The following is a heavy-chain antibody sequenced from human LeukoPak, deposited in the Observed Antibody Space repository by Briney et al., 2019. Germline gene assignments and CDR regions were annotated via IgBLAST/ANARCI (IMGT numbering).Heavy chain of an antibody. J-gene: IGHJ4*02. Sequence: PSETLSLTCTASGGSISSYYWSWIRQPPGKGLEWIGYIYYSGSTNYNPSLKSRVTISVDTSKNQFSLKLSSVTAADTAVYYCARGPPYYYDSSGYYYFDYWGQGTLVTVSS. D-gene: IGHD3-22*01. CDR2: IYYSGST. CDR3: ARGPPYYYDSSGYYYFDY. V-gene: IGHV4-59*12. CDR1: GGSISSYY.